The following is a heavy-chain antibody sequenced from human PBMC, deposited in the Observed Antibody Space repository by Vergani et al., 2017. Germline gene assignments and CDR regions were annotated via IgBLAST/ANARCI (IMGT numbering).Heavy chain of an antibody. Sequence: QVQLVQSGAEVKKPGASVKVSCTVSGYTLTELSMHWVRQAPGKGLEWMGWISAYNGNTNYAQKLQGRVTMTTDTSTSTAYMELRSLRSDDTAVYYCARHFRIAALSGRNFDYWGQGTLVTVSS. J-gene: IGHJ4*02. CDR1: GYTLTELS. V-gene: IGHV1-18*01. D-gene: IGHD6-13*01. CDR3: ARHFRIAALSGRNFDY. CDR2: ISAYNGNT.